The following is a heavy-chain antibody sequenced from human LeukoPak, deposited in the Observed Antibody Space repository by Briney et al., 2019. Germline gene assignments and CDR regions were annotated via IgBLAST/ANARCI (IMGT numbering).Heavy chain of an antibody. CDR2: IKSKSDGGTT. J-gene: IGHJ4*02. V-gene: IGHV3-15*01. Sequence: GGSLRLSCAASGFTVSNAKMSWVRQAPGKGLEWVGRIKSKSDGGTTAYAAPMKSNFTISRDDSKNTLYLQKNTLEYEDTAVYFCTGGVERGNYLHYWGQGTLVTVSS. CDR3: TGGVERGNYLHY. D-gene: IGHD3-3*01. CDR1: GFTVSNAK.